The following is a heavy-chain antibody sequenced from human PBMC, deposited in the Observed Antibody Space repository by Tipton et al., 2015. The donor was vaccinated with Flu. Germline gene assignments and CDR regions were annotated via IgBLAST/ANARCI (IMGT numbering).Heavy chain of an antibody. CDR1: GGSFSGYY. Sequence: TLSLTCTVYGGSFSGYYWSWIRQPPGKGLEWIGEINHSGSTNYNPSLKSRVTISVDTSKNQFSLKLSSVTAADTAVHYCARGITGTKSRFDYWGQGTLVTVSS. CDR2: INHSGST. D-gene: IGHD1-7*01. J-gene: IGHJ4*02. CDR3: ARGITGTKSRFDY. V-gene: IGHV4-34*01.